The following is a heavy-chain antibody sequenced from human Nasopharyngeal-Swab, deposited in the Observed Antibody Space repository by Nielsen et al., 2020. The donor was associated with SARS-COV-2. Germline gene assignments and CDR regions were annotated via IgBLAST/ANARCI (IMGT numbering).Heavy chain of an antibody. CDR1: GFTFSTYS. CDR3: VRDVIATVTTPPDY. CDR2: ITRSSSAI. V-gene: IGHV3-48*04. J-gene: IGHJ4*02. Sequence: GESLKISCAASGFTFSTYSMNWVRQAPGKGLEWIAYITRSSSAIKYADSVKGRFTISRDNAKNSLYLQMNTLRAEDTAVYYCVRDVIATVTTPPDYWGQGTLVTVSS. D-gene: IGHD4-17*01.